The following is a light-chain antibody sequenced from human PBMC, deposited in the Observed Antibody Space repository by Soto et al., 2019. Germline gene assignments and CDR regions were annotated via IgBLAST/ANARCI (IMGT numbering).Light chain of an antibody. J-gene: IGKJ5*01. CDR2: AAS. Sequence: THNNKTPSSLSASVGDRVTITCRASQSISSYLNWYQQKPGKAPKLLIYAASSLQSGVPSRFSGSGSGTDFTLTISSLQLEDFETNYCQQSYSTLPITFGQGTGMEIK. CDR3: QQSYSTLPIT. CDR1: QSISSY. V-gene: IGKV1-39*01.